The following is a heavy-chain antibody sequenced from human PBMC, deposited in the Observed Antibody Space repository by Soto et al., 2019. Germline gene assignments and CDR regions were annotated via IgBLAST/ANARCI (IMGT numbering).Heavy chain of an antibody. V-gene: IGHV1-8*01. CDR2: MNPNSGNT. D-gene: IGHD6-6*01. CDR3: ASQYGSSSGFDP. J-gene: IGHJ5*02. Sequence: ASVKVPCKASGYTFTSYDINWVRQATGQGLEWMGWMNPNSGNTGYAQKFQGRVTMTRNTSISTAYMELSSLRSEDTAVYYCASQYGSSSGFDPWGQGTLVTVSS. CDR1: GYTFTSYD.